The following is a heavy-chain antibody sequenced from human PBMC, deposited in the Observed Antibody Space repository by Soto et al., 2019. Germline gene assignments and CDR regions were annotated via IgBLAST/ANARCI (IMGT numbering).Heavy chain of an antibody. D-gene: IGHD3-22*01. J-gene: IGHJ4*02. Sequence: GGSLRLSCATAGFTFGGHGRHWVRQAPGKGLEWVSVLSYDGSNKNYADSVKGRFTISRDNSRNTVYLQMNSLRAEDTAVYYCAKDGGSAYYTASFDNWGQGTRVTVSS. V-gene: IGHV3-30*18. CDR1: GFTFGGHG. CDR3: AKDGGSAYYTASFDN. CDR2: LSYDGSNK.